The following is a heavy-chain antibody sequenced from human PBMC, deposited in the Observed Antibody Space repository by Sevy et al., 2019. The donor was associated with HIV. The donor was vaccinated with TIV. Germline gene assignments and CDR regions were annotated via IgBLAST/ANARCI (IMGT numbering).Heavy chain of an antibody. CDR1: GFTFGEYS. V-gene: IGHV3-49*03. Sequence: GGSLRLSCTASGFTFGEYSMSWFRQAPGKGLEWASLIRSEVYGGTTEYAGSVKGRFTISRDDSKSIAYLQMSSLKTEDTAGYYCTRGRRVYDDYGVDYWGQGTLGTVSS. CDR2: IRSEVYGGTT. J-gene: IGHJ4*02. CDR3: TRGRRVYDDYGVDY. D-gene: IGHD4-17*01.